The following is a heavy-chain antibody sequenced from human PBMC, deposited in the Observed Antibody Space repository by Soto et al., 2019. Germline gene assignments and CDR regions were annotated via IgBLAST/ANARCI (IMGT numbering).Heavy chain of an antibody. CDR3: ARGYDYVWGSYRSDAFDI. CDR1: GYTFTNYA. CDR2: LNAGNSNR. D-gene: IGHD3-16*02. J-gene: IGHJ3*02. Sequence: QVQLVQSGAEVKKPGASVKVSCKASGYTFTNYAIHWVRQAPGQRLEWLGWLNAGNSNREYSQKFQGRIIMTKDTSASTADMELNSLISEDTAVYYCARGYDYVWGSYRSDAFDIWGQGTMVTVSS. V-gene: IGHV1-3*01.